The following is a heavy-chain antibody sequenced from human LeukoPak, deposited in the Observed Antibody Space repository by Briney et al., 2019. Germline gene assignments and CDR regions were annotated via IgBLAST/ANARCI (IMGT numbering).Heavy chain of an antibody. CDR1: GFTFSGYS. V-gene: IGHV3-48*01. CDR2: ISSISGSTT. D-gene: IGHD6-13*01. J-gene: IGHJ4*02. Sequence: PGGSLRLSCAASGFTFSGYSMNWVRQAPGKGLEWISYISSISGSTTHYADSVKGRFTISRDNSKNTLYLQMNSLRAEDTAVYYCARDLERHSSSWYKTYDYWGQGTLVTVSS. CDR3: ARDLERHSSSWYKTYDY.